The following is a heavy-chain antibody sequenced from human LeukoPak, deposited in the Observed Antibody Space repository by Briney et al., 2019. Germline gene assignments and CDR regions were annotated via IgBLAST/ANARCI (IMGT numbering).Heavy chain of an antibody. CDR3: ARNPAEYIAASQIRGGDY. CDR2: SNPNSGST. V-gene: IGHV1-2*02. Sequence: ASVKVSCKASGYSFTGYYMHWVRQAPGQGQERMGWSNPNSGSTNYATQFQGRATMARATSLSTPYMALSRLRSADTAVHNRARNPAEYIAASQIRGGDYWGQGTLVTVSS. D-gene: IGHD6-6*01. CDR1: GYSFTGYY. J-gene: IGHJ4*02.